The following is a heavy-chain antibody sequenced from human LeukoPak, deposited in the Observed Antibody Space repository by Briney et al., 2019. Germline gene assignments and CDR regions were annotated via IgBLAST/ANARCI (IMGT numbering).Heavy chain of an antibody. J-gene: IGHJ4*02. D-gene: IGHD4-23*01. CDR3: AREDEVVTPYFDY. CDR1: GFTFSNYG. V-gene: IGHV3-30*02. Sequence: GGSLRLSCAASGFTFSNYGMHWVRQAPGKGLEWVAFIRYDGSNKYYADSVKGRFTISRDNSKNTLYLQMNSLRAEDTAVYYCAREDEVVTPYFDYWGQGTLVTVSS. CDR2: IRYDGSNK.